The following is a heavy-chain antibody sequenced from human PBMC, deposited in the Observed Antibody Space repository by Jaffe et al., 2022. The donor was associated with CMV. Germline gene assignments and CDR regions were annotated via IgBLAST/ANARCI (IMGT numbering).Heavy chain of an antibody. Sequence: QVQLVESGGGVVQPGRSLRLSCAASGFTFSSYGMHWVRQAPGKGLEWVAVIWYDGSNKYYADSVKGRFTISRDNSKNTLYLQMNSLRAEDTAVYYCARDPRTTGTTWQRGPSYYYYYMDVWGKGTTVTVSS. J-gene: IGHJ6*03. CDR1: GFTFSSYG. CDR3: ARDPRTTGTTWQRGPSYYYYYMDV. CDR2: IWYDGSNK. D-gene: IGHD1-1*01. V-gene: IGHV3-33*08.